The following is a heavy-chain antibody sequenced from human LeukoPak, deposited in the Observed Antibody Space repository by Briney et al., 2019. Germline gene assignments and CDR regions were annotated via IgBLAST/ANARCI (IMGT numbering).Heavy chain of an antibody. J-gene: IGHJ4*02. CDR2: IYSGGST. D-gene: IGHD4-23*01. CDR1: GFTVSSKY. Sequence: PGGSLRLSCAASGFTVSSKYMSWVRQAPGKGLEWVSVIYSGGSTYYADSVKGRFTISRDNSENTLYLQMNSLRAEDTAVYYCARENYGGEYYFDYWGQGTLVTVSS. CDR3: ARENYGGEYYFDY. V-gene: IGHV3-66*01.